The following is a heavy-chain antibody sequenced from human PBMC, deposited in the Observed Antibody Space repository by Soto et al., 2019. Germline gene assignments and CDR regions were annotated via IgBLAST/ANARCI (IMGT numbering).Heavy chain of an antibody. CDR3: AREYNWNERYYGMDV. Sequence: QVHLVQSGAEVKKPGSSVKVSCKASGGTFSTYAISWVRQAPGQGLEWMGGIIPIFGTANYAQKFQGRVTITADESTSTDYMELSSLRSEDTAVFYCAREYNWNERYYGMDVWGQGTTVTVSS. J-gene: IGHJ6*02. CDR1: GGTFSTYA. D-gene: IGHD1-20*01. CDR2: IIPIFGTA. V-gene: IGHV1-69*12.